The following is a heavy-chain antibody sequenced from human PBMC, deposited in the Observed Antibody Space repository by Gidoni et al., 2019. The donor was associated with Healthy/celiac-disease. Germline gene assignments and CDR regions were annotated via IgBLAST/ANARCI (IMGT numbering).Heavy chain of an antibody. J-gene: IGHJ4*02. CDR2: IYTSGST. V-gene: IGHV4-61*02. CDR3: AREIRSGMATISPFDY. D-gene: IGHD5-12*01. Sequence: QVQLQESGPGLVKPSQTLSLTCTVSGGSISSGSYYWSWIRQPAGKGLEWIGRIYTSGSTNYNPSLKGRVTMSVDTSKNQFSLKLSSVTAADTAVYYCAREIRSGMATISPFDYWGQGTLVTVSS. CDR1: GGSISSGSYY.